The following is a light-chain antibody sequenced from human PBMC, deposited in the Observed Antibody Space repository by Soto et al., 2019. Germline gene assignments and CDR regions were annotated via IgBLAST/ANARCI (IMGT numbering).Light chain of an antibody. V-gene: IGLV2-11*01. J-gene: IGLJ1*01. CDR3: CSFAGRIFV. Sequence: QSVLTQPRSVSGSPGQSVTVSCTGTSSDVGGYNYVAWYQQHPGKAPKLMISDVNKRPSGVPDRFSGSKSGNTASLTISGLQAEDEADYYCCSFAGRIFVFGTGTQLTVL. CDR1: SSDVGGYNY. CDR2: DVN.